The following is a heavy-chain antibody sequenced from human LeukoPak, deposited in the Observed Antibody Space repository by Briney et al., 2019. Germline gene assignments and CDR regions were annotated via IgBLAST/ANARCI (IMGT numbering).Heavy chain of an antibody. D-gene: IGHD7-27*01. J-gene: IGHJ3*02. CDR2: IKQDGSEK. CDR1: GFTFSSYW. V-gene: IGHV3-7*01. Sequence: GGSLRLSCAASGFTFSSYWMSWVRQAPGKGLDWVANIKQDGSEKYYVDSVKGRFTISRDNAKNSLYLQMNILRAEDTAVYYCARDWITGDIYDRAFDIWGQGTMVTVSS. CDR3: ARDWITGDIYDRAFDI.